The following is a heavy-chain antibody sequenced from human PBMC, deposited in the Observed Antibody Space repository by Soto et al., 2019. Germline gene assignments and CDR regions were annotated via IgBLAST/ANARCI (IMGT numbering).Heavy chain of an antibody. CDR2: IYSGGST. J-gene: IGHJ4*02. CDR1: GFTVSSNY. CDR3: ARVYVYCTNGVCYRPFDY. V-gene: IGHV3-53*04. D-gene: IGHD2-8*01. Sequence: GGSLRLSCAASGFTVSSNYMSWVRQAPGKGLEWVSVIYSGGSTYYADSVKGRFTISRHNSKNTLYLQMNSLRAEDTAVYYCARVYVYCTNGVCYRPFDYWGQGTLVTVSS.